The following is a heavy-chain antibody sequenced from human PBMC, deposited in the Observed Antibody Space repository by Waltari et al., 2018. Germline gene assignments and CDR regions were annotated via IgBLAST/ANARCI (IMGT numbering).Heavy chain of an antibody. Sequence: QVQLVESGGGVVQPGRSLSLSWEASGFTVGTSAMHWVRLAPGKGLVWVAVISYDGRNKYYADYVKGRVTIFRDNSKNTLYLQMDGLRAEDTAVYYCAIYEFWSGWGYGMDVWGQGTTVTVSS. CDR3: AIYEFWSGWGYGMDV. D-gene: IGHD3-3*01. J-gene: IGHJ6*02. CDR2: ISYDGRNK. CDR1: GFTVGTSA. V-gene: IGHV3-30*01.